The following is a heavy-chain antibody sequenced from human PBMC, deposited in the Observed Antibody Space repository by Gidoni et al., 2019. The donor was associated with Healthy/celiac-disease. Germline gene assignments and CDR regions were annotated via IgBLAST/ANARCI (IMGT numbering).Heavy chain of an antibody. CDR1: GLTVSSYG. CDR2: IWYYGSNK. Sequence: QVQLVESGGGVVQPGRALRLSWAAYGLTVSSYGMHWVGQAPGKGLEWVAVIWYYGSNKYYADSVKGRFTISRDNSKNTLYLQMNSLRAEDTAVYYCAREHLPQGYYDSSGYYSSWGQGTLVTVSS. D-gene: IGHD3-22*01. CDR3: AREHLPQGYYDSSGYYSS. V-gene: IGHV3-33*01. J-gene: IGHJ4*02.